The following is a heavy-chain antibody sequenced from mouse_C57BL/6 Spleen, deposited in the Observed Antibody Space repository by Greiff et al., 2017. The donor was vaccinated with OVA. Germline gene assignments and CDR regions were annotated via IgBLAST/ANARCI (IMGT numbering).Heavy chain of an antibody. Sequence: QVQLQQSGAELVKPGASVKLSCKASGYTFTSYWMHWVKQRPGQGLEWIGMIHPNSGSTNYNEKFKSKATLTVDKSSSTAYMQLSSLTSEDSAVYYCARYSGRAMDYWGQGTSVTVSS. CDR3: ARYSGRAMDY. CDR1: GYTFTSYW. CDR2: IHPNSGST. J-gene: IGHJ4*01. V-gene: IGHV1-64*01.